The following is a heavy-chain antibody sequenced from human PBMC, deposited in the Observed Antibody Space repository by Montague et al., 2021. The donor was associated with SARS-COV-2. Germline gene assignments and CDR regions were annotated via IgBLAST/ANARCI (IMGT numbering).Heavy chain of an antibody. J-gene: IGHJ4*02. CDR3: ARRGYTGTDYFDY. D-gene: IGHD5-12*01. CDR1: GFSISSGFY. CDR2: VYHSGST. V-gene: IGHV4-38-2*01. Sequence: SETLSLTCSVSGFSISSGFYWAWIRQSPGKGPEWIGTVYHSGSTHYNPSLKGRVTVSIDTSTNQFSLTVTSVTAADTAVYFCARRGYTGTDYFDYWGQGTRVTVSS.